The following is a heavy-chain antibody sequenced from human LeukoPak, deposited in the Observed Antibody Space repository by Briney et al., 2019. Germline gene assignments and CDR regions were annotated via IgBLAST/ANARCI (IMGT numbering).Heavy chain of an antibody. CDR1: GFTVNNNY. D-gene: IGHD2-21*02. Sequence: PGGSLRLSCAASGFTVNNNYMSWVRQAPGKGLEWVSVIYTGGTTYYADSVKGRFTISRHNSNNTLYLQMNSLRPEDTGVYFCAGECADSRAAWGQGTLVTVSS. V-gene: IGHV3-53*04. J-gene: IGHJ1*01. CDR2: IYTGGTT. CDR3: AGECADSRAA.